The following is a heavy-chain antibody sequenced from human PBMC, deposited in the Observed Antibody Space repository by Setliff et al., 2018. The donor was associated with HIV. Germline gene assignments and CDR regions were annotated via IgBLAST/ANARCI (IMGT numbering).Heavy chain of an antibody. CDR3: ATEGIGGWLRPMPDY. CDR2: IIPIFGTI. J-gene: IGHJ4*02. CDR1: GGTFDNYA. D-gene: IGHD5-12*01. V-gene: IGHV1-69*05. Sequence: SVKVSCKASGGTFDNYAISWVRQAPGQGLEWMGGIIPIFGTINYAQKFQESLRDTSTGTAYMELSGLRSEDTAEYYCATEGIGGWLRPMPDYWGQGTQVTVSS.